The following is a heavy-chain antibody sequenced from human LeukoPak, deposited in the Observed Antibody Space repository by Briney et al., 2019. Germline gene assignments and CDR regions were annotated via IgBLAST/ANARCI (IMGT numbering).Heavy chain of an antibody. D-gene: IGHD2-2*02. CDR1: GGSISSYY. V-gene: IGHV4-4*07. CDR3: ARGRVVPAAIEVGDWNSLDY. Sequence: SETLSLTCTVSGGSISSYYWSWIRQPAGKGLEWIGRIYTSGSTNYNPSLKSRVTMSVDTSKNQFSLKLSSVTAADTAVYYCARGRVVPAAIEVGDWNSLDYWGQGTLVTVPS. CDR2: IYTSGST. J-gene: IGHJ4*02.